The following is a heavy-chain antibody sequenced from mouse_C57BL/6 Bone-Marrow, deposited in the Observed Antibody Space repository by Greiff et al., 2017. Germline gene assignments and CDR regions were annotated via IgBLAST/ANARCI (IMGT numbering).Heavy chain of an antibody. CDR1: GYTFTSYW. J-gene: IGHJ1*03. V-gene: IGHV1-52*01. D-gene: IGHD1-1*01. Sequence: VQLQQPGAELVRPGSSVKLSCKASGYTFTSYWMHWVKQRPIQGLEWIGNIDPSDSETHYNQKFKDKATLTVDKSSSTAYMQLSSLTSEDSAVYYCATIYDYGRSYYWYFDVWGTGTTVTVSS. CDR2: IDPSDSET. CDR3: ATIYDYGRSYYWYFDV.